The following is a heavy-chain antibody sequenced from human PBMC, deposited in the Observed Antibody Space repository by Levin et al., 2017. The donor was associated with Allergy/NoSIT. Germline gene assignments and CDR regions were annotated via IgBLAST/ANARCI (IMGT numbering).Heavy chain of an antibody. CDR1: GLIFSNAW. J-gene: IGHJ5*02. CDR3: ADLGWFDP. Sequence: NPGGSLRLSCEASGLIFSNAWMSWVRQAPGKGLEWVGRIKSKGSGETTDYAAPVKGRFTISRDDSKNTVYLQMNSLITEDTAVYYCADLGWFDPWGQGTLVTVSS. CDR2: IKSKGSGETT. D-gene: IGHD2-21*02. V-gene: IGHV3-15*01.